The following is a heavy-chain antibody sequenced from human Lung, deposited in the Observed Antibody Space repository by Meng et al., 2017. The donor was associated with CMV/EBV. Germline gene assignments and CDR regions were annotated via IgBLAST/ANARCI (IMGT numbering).Heavy chain of an antibody. Sequence: GGSLRLXCAASGFTFSSYSMNWVRQAPGKGLEWVSSISSSSSYIYYADSVKGRFTISRDNAKNSLYLQMNSLRAEDTAVYYCARAGGFHPTDYWGQGTLDPFSS. D-gene: IGHD5-12*01. CDR1: GFTFSSYS. CDR2: ISSSSSYI. V-gene: IGHV3-21*01. CDR3: ARAGGFHPTDY. J-gene: IGHJ4*02.